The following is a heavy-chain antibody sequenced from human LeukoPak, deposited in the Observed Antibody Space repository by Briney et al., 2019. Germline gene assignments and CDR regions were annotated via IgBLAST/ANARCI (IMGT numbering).Heavy chain of an antibody. V-gene: IGHV4-39*07. CDR1: GGSISSTTYY. D-gene: IGHD3-22*01. Sequence: SETLSLTCIVSGGSISSTTYYWAWVRQPPGKGLEWIGSIYKTGTTNYSPSLRSRVTISVETSDNQFSLKLTSVTAADTAVYYCARGGDSSGYEGRFDPWGQGTLVTVSS. J-gene: IGHJ5*02. CDR3: ARGGDSSGYEGRFDP. CDR2: IYKTGTT.